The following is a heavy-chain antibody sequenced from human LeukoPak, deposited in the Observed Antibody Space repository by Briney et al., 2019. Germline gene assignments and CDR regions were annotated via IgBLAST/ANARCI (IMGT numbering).Heavy chain of an antibody. CDR2: ISAYNGNT. Sequence: ASVKVSSKASGYTFTSYGISWVRQAPGQGLEWMRWISAYNGNTNYAQKLQGRVTMTTDTSTSTAYMELRSLRSDDTAVYYCARGAYDSSGYYTEYYYYYYMDVCGKGTTVTVSS. V-gene: IGHV1-18*01. CDR3: ARGAYDSSGYYTEYYYYYYMDV. J-gene: IGHJ6*03. D-gene: IGHD3-22*01. CDR1: GYTFTSYG.